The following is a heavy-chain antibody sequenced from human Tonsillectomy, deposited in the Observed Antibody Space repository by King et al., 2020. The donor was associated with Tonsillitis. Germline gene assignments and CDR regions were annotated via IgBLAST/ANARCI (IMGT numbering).Heavy chain of an antibody. D-gene: IGHD1-26*01. V-gene: IGHV3-48*02. CDR2: IGGGGGTI. CDR3: ARDSRWAFDY. Sequence: VQLVESGGGWAQPGGSLRLSCVASGFTFSSYSMNWVRQAPGNGLEWVAYIGGGGGTISYAGSVKGRFTISRDNGQNSLSLQMNSLRDEDTAVYFCARDSRWAFDYWGQGSLVTVSS. J-gene: IGHJ4*02. CDR1: GFTFSSYS.